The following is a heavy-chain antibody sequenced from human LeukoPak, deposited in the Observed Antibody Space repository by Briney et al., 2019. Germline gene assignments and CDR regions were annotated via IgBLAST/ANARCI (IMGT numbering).Heavy chain of an antibody. CDR2: IYYSGST. D-gene: IGHD5/OR15-5a*01. CDR3: ARSTSFDY. J-gene: IGHJ4*02. V-gene: IGHV4-59*01. Sequence: SETLFLTCTVSGGSIRTYYWSWIRQPPGKGLEWIGFIYYSGSTKYNPSLKSRVTISVDTSKNQFSLKLSSVTAADTAVYYCARSTSFDYWGQGTLVTVSS. CDR1: GGSIRTYY.